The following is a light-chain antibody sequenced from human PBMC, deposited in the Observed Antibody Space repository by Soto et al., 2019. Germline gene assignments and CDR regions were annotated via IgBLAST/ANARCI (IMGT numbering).Light chain of an antibody. CDR2: DAS. J-gene: IGKJ4*01. CDR3: QQRSNWPPLT. V-gene: IGKV3-11*01. Sequence: EIVLRQSPATLSLSPGERATLSCRASQSVSSYLAWYQQKPGQAPRLLIYDASNRAPGIPARFSGSGSGTDFTLTISSLEPEDFAVYYCQQRSNWPPLTFGGGTKVEIK. CDR1: QSVSSY.